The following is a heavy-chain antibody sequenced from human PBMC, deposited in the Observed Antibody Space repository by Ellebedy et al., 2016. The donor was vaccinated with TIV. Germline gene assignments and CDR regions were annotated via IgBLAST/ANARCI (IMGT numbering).Heavy chain of an antibody. J-gene: IGHJ6*02. D-gene: IGHD1-26*01. V-gene: IGHV3-33*01. CDR1: GFTFTDFH. Sequence: GESLKISCAASGFTFTDFHMHWVRQAPGTGLEWVAVIWFDGSPTFYADSVKGRFTLSRDNSKNMLYLQMDNLRVEDTALYYCARELLGGQGDMDVWGQGTTVTVSS. CDR3: ARELLGGQGDMDV. CDR2: IWFDGSPT.